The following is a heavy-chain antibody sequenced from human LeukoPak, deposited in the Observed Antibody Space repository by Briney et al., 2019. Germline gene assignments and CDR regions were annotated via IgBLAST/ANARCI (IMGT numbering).Heavy chain of an antibody. CDR3: AIIAYCGGDCYSVGAFDI. J-gene: IGHJ3*02. V-gene: IGHV1-46*01. Sequence: ASVKVSRKASGYTFTSYGISWVRQAPGQGLEWMGIINPSGGSTSYAQKFQGRVTMTRDTSTSTAYMELRSLRSDDTAVYYCAIIAYCGGDCYSVGAFDIWGQGTMVTVSS. D-gene: IGHD2-21*02. CDR2: INPSGGST. CDR1: GYTFTSYG.